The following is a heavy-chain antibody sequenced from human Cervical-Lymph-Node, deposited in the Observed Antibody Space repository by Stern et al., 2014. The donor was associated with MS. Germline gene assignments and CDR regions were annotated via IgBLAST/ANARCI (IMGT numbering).Heavy chain of an antibody. Sequence: VQLLESGPGLVKPSQTLSLTCTVSGGSISSGNDHWSWIRQPAGKGLEWIGRIHTSGSTNYNPSLKSRVTMSVDTSKNQFSLKVSSVTAADTAVYYCARDGYYFYYGMDVWGQGTTVIVSS. CDR2: IHTSGST. V-gene: IGHV4-61*02. J-gene: IGHJ6*02. CDR1: GGSISSGNDH. CDR3: ARDGYYFYYGMDV.